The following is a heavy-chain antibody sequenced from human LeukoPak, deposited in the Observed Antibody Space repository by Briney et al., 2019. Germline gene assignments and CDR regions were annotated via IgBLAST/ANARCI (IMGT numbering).Heavy chain of an antibody. D-gene: IGHD5-12*01. J-gene: IGHJ1*01. CDR1: GFTFSSYG. V-gene: IGHV3-48*01. CDR3: ASWYSGYGSEYLQH. Sequence: GGTLRLSCAASGFTFSSYGMNWVRQAPGKGLEWVSYISGSSSSIYYADSVKGRFTISRDNAKKSLYLQMNSLRAEDTAVYYCASWYSGYGSEYLQHWGQGTLVTVSS. CDR2: ISGSSSSI.